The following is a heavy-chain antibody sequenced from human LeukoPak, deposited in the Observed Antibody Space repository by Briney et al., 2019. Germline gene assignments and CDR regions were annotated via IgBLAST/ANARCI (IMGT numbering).Heavy chain of an antibody. D-gene: IGHD2-2*01. CDR2: ISGSGGST. CDR1: GFTFSIYA. V-gene: IGHV3-23*01. Sequence: GGSLRLSCAASGFTFSIYAMNWVRQAPGKGLEWVSVISGSGGSTYYADSVKGRFTISRDNSKNTLYLQMNSLRAEDTAVYYCAREVVPAQTTYYYYYMDVWGKGTTVTISS. CDR3: AREVVPAQTTYYYYYMDV. J-gene: IGHJ6*03.